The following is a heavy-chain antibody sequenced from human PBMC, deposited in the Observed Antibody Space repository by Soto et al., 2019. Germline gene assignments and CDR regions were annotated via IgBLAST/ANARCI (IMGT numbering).Heavy chain of an antibody. CDR3: ARGGTTATHYYFDY. Sequence: EVQLVESGGGLIQPGGSLRLSCAVSGFTVNSHFMTWVRQAPGKGLEWVSVIFGGGTIYYSDSVKGRFTISRDISKNTLDLQMNSLGVEDTAVYYCARGGTTATHYYFDYWGQGTLVTVAS. D-gene: IGHD1-7*01. CDR1: GFTVNSHF. CDR2: IFGGGTI. J-gene: IGHJ4*02. V-gene: IGHV3-53*01.